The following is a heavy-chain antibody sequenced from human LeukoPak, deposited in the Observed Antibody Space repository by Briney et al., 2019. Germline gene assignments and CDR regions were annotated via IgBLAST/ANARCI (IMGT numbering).Heavy chain of an antibody. CDR2: ISAYNGNT. J-gene: IGHJ4*02. Sequence: ASVKVSCKASGYTFTSYGISWVRQAPGQGLEGMGWISAYNGNTNYAQKLQGRVTMTTDTSTSTAYMELRSLRSDDTAVYYCARESHRLYDYVWGSYESKHYWGQGILVTVSS. CDR3: ARESHRLYDYVWGSYESKHY. V-gene: IGHV1-18*01. CDR1: GYTFTSYG. D-gene: IGHD3-16*01.